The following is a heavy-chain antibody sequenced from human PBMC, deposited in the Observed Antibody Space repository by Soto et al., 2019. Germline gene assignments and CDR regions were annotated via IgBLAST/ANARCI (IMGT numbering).Heavy chain of an antibody. CDR2: IKSKTDGGTT. J-gene: IGHJ1*01. Sequence: GGSLRLSCAASGFTFTNAWMSWVRQAPGKGLEWVGRIKSKTDGGTTDYAAPVKGRFTISRDDSKNTLYLKMNSLKTEDTAVYYCTTARGAYGAEYFQHWGQGTLVTVS. D-gene: IGHD4-17*01. CDR1: GFTFTNAW. V-gene: IGHV3-15*01. CDR3: TTARGAYGAEYFQH.